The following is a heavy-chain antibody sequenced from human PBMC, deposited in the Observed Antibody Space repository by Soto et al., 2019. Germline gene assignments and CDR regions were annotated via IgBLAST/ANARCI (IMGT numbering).Heavy chain of an antibody. J-gene: IGHJ5*02. CDR1: DDYIISSDVY. V-gene: IGHV4-39*01. CDR3: ARHSLALRKNNWFDP. CDR2: IFYLGSS. D-gene: IGHD3-3*02. Sequence: SEPLSVTYTVSDDYIISSDVYWGWVRQPPGKGLEWIGSIFYLGSSYYNRSLKSRVTMSVDTSKNQFSLRLRSVTAADTALYFCARHSLALRKNNWFDPWGQGIMVTVSS.